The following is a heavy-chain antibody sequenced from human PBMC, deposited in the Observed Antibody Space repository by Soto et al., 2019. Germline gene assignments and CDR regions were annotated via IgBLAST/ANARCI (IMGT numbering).Heavy chain of an antibody. Sequence: GGSLRLSCVGSGFIFSNYGMHWVRQAPGKGLEWVAFISYDGSDILYADSVKGRFTISRDNSKSTLFLHMNRPTAEDTAIYFCAIVRVADSSLDHCGQGTLVTVS. V-gene: IGHV3-30*03. CDR1: GFIFSNYG. CDR3: AIVRVADSSLDH. CDR2: ISYDGSDI. D-gene: IGHD3-10*02. J-gene: IGHJ4*02.